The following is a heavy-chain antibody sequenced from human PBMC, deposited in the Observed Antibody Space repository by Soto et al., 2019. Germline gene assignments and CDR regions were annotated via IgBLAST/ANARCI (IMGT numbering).Heavy chain of an antibody. J-gene: IGHJ5*02. CDR3: ARATYYYDSNPPPPPPERGWFDP. V-gene: IGHV1-69*13. CDR1: GGTFSSYA. CDR2: IIPIFGTA. D-gene: IGHD3-22*01. Sequence: SVKVSCKASGGTFSSYAISWVRQAPGQGLEWMGGIIPIFGTANYAQKFQGRVTITADESTSTAYMELSSLRSEDTAVYYCARATYYYDSNPPPPPPERGWFDPWGQGTLVTVSS.